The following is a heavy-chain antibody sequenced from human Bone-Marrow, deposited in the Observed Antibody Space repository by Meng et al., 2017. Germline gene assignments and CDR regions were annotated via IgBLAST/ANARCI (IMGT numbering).Heavy chain of an antibody. CDR3: ARSPYGSGSYYIIDY. Sequence: GESLKISCAASGFTFSSYAMHWVRQAPGKGLEWVAVTSYDGSNKYYADSVKGRFTISRDNSKNTLYLQMNSLRAEDTAVYYCARSPYGSGSYYIIDYWGQGTLVTVSS. D-gene: IGHD3-10*01. CDR1: GFTFSSYA. CDR2: TSYDGSNK. V-gene: IGHV3-30*01. J-gene: IGHJ4*02.